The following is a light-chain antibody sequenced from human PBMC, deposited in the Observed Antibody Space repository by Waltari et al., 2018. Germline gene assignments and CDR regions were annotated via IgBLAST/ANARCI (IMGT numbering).Light chain of an antibody. Sequence: HSALPQPASVSGSPGQSITISRTGTSSDVGGYNYVSWYKHHPGKAPKLMLSDVSKRPSGVSNRCAGSKSGNTAALSISGLQAEDEADYYCSSYISSSTLELFGGGTSLTVL. V-gene: IGLV2-14*03. CDR1: SSDVGGYNY. J-gene: IGLJ2*01. CDR2: DVS. CDR3: SSYISSSTLEL.